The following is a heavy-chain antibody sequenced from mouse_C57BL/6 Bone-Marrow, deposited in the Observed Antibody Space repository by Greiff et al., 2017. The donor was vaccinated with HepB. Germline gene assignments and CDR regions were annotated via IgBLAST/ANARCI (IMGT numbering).Heavy chain of an antibody. V-gene: IGHV5-17*01. CDR2: ISSGSSTI. CDR1: GFTFSDYG. D-gene: IGHD2-1*01. Sequence: EVQGVESGGGLVKPGGSLKLSCAASGFTFSDYGMHWVRQAPEKGLEWVAYISSGSSTIYYADTVKGRFTISRDNAKNTLFLQMTSLRSEDTAMYYCARRGIYYGNPGDYFDYWGQGTTLTVSS. J-gene: IGHJ2*01. CDR3: ARRGIYYGNPGDYFDY.